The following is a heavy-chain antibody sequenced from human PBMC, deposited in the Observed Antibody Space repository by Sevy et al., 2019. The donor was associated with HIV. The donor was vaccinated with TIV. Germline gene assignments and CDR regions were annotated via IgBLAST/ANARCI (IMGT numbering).Heavy chain of an antibody. CDR3: AKDLYCSGGSCYGMDV. Sequence: GGSLRLSCAASGFTFSSYGMYWVRQAPGKGLEWVAVISYDGSNKYYADSVKGRFTISRDNSKNTLYLQMNSLRAEDTAVYYCAKDLYCSGGSCYGMDVWGQGTTVTVSS. CDR1: GFTFSSYG. J-gene: IGHJ6*02. V-gene: IGHV3-30*18. CDR2: ISYDGSNK. D-gene: IGHD2-15*01.